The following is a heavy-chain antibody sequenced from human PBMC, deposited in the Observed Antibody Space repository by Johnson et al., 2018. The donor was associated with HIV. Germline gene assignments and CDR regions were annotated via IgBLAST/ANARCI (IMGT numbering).Heavy chain of an antibody. V-gene: IGHV3-20*04. Sequence: VQLVESGGGVVQPGRSLRLSCAASGFIFDDYAMHWVRQAPGKGLEWVSGINWNGGSTGYADSVKGRFNISRDNAKNSLYLQMNSLRAEDTALYYCARECGGDCSDAFDIWGQGTMVTVSS. J-gene: IGHJ3*02. CDR1: GFIFDDYA. D-gene: IGHD2-21*02. CDR2: INWNGGST. CDR3: ARECGGDCSDAFDI.